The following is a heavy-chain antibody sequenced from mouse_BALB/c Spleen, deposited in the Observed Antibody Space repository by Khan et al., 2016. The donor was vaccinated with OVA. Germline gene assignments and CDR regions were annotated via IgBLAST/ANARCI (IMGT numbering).Heavy chain of an antibody. CDR3: ARDGAYYRNDGWFAY. D-gene: IGHD2-14*01. CDR1: GYTFTSYT. CDR2: INHSSGYT. V-gene: IGHV1-4*01. Sequence: QVQLQQSGAELARPGASVKMSCKASGYTFTSYTIHWIKQRPGQGLEWIGYINHSSGYTNYNQKFKDKAILTADKSSTTAYLQLSSLTSDDSAVYYCARDGAYYRNDGWFAYWGQGTLVTVSA. J-gene: IGHJ3*01.